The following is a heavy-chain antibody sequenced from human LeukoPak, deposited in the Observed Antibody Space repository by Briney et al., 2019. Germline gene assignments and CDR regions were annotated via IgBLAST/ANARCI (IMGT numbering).Heavy chain of an antibody. CDR3: ARDTDYGDGAFDI. Sequence: ASVKVSCKASGYIFTRYGISWVRQAPGQGLEWMGWISAHYGNTNYAQKFQDRVTMTTDTSTNTACMELSSLRSEDTAVYYCARDTDYGDGAFDIWGQGTMVTVSS. J-gene: IGHJ3*02. D-gene: IGHD4-17*01. CDR1: GYIFTRYG. V-gene: IGHV1-18*04. CDR2: ISAHYGNT.